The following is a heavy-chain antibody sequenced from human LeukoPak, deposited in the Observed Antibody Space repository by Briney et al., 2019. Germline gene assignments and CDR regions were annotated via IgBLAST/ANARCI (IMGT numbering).Heavy chain of an antibody. V-gene: IGHV3-48*01. Sequence: GGSLRLSCAASGFTFSSYSMNWVRQAPGKGLEWVAYTSGGSRAIYYADSVKGRFTTSRDNAKNSLYLQMNSLRAEDTAVYYCARASHYGSGSYYFDYWGQGTLVTVSS. CDR2: TSGGSRAI. CDR1: GFTFSSYS. D-gene: IGHD3-10*01. J-gene: IGHJ4*02. CDR3: ARASHYGSGSYYFDY.